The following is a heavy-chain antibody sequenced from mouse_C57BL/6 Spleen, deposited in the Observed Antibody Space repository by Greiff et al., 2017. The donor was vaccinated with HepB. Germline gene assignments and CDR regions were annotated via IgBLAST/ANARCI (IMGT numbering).Heavy chain of an antibody. V-gene: IGHV1-9*01. CDR2: ILPGSGST. D-gene: IGHD2-1*01. CDR1: GYTFTGYW. Sequence: VQLQQSGAELMKPGASVKLSCKATGYTFTGYWIEWVKQRPGHGLEWIGEILPGSGSTNYNEKFKGKATVTADTSSNTAYMQLSSLTTEDSAIYYCARRGGNYVYDYAMDYWGQGTSGTVAS. CDR3: ARRGGNYVYDYAMDY. J-gene: IGHJ4*01.